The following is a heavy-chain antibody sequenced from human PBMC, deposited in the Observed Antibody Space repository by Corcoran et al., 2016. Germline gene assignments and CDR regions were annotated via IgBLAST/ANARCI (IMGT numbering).Heavy chain of an antibody. D-gene: IGHD5-12*01. V-gene: IGHV4-4*02. Sequence: QVQLQDSGPCLVKPSGTLSLTCAVSGGSISSSNWWSWVRQPPGKGLGWIGEIYHSGSTNYNPSLKSRVTISVDKSKNQFSLKLSTVTAADTAVYYCASDLKGCYNYRYWGQGTLVTVSS. J-gene: IGHJ4*02. CDR1: GGSISSSNW. CDR2: IYHSGST. CDR3: ASDLKGCYNYRY.